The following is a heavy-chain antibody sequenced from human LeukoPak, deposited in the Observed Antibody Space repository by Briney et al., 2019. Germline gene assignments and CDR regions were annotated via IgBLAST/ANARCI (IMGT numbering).Heavy chain of an antibody. CDR3: AAAAGYRFDI. D-gene: IGHD6-13*01. J-gene: IGHJ3*02. CDR2: ISDIGSKT. Sequence: GGSLRLSCGASGFIFSDHYMNWVRQAPGKGLEWVSYISDIGSKTNYADSVKGRFTISRDNAKNSLYLQMNSLRAEDTAVYYCAAAAGYRFDIWGQGTMVTVSS. CDR1: GFIFSDHY. V-gene: IGHV3-11*03.